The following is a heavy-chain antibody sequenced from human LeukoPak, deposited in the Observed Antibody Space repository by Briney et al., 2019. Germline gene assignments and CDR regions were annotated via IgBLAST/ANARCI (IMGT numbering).Heavy chain of an antibody. V-gene: IGHV4-39*01. CDR1: GDSITTSNHF. CDR2: VYENPHT. J-gene: IGHJ1*01. Sequence: PSETLSLTCTVSGDSITTSNHFWGWIRQPPGKRLGWVGSVYENPHTNHSPSLEGRVTISIGPSKNQFCLKLTSETAADTAIYDCARLFGSASPYKYVFWGQGTLVTVSS. D-gene: IGHD3-10*01. CDR3: ARLFGSASPYKYVF.